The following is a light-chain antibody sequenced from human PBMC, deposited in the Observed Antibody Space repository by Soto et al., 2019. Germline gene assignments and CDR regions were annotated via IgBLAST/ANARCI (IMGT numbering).Light chain of an antibody. Sequence: QSVLTQPPSASGTPGQRVTISCSGSSSNIGSNTVNWYQQLPGTAPKLLIYSNNQRPSGVHDRLSGSKSGTSASLASSGRQSEVEAEYYCAAWDDSLNGQVFGGGTKLTVL. CDR2: SNN. J-gene: IGLJ3*02. CDR1: SSNIGSNT. V-gene: IGLV1-44*01. CDR3: AAWDDSLNGQV.